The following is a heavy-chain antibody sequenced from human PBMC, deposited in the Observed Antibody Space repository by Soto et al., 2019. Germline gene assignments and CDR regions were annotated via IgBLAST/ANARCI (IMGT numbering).Heavy chain of an antibody. CDR3: ARREIQGPIDY. CDR1: GYSISSSNW. D-gene: IGHD1-26*01. CDR2: IYYSGTT. V-gene: IGHV4-28*01. Sequence: SETLSLTCAVSGYSISSSNWWGWIRQPPGKGLEWIGYIYYSGTTYYNPSLKSRVTMSVDTSKNQFSLKLASVTAVDTAVYYCARREIQGPIDYWGQGTLVTVSS. J-gene: IGHJ4*02.